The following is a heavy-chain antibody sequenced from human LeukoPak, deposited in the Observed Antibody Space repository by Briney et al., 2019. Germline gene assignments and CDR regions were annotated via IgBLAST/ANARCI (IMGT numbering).Heavy chain of an antibody. CDR3: ARDGDSGSQDAFDI. CDR2: IYSGGST. D-gene: IGHD1-26*01. J-gene: IGHJ3*02. CDR1: GFTFSSNY. Sequence: PGGSLRLSCAASGFTFSSNYMSWVRQAPGKGLEGVSVIYSGGSTYYADSVKGRFTISRDNSKNTLYLQMNSLRAEDTAVYYCARDGDSGSQDAFDIWGQGTMVTVSS. V-gene: IGHV3-66*02.